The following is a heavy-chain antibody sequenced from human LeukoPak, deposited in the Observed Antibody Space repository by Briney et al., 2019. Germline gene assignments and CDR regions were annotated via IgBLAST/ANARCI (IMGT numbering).Heavy chain of an antibody. CDR2: ISFDGSNK. Sequence: GRSLRLSCGASGFSFSTYVMHWVRQAPGKGLEWVAVISFDGSNKYYGDSVKGRVTVSRDNSKNTLYLQMNSLRAEDTAVYYCARDIVVVVAATPQGFDPWGQGTLVTVSS. V-gene: IGHV3-30*03. D-gene: IGHD2-15*01. CDR3: ARDIVVVVAATPQGFDP. CDR1: GFSFSTYV. J-gene: IGHJ5*02.